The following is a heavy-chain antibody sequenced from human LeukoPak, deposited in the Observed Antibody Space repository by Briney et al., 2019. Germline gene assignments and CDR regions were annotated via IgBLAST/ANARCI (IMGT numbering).Heavy chain of an antibody. D-gene: IGHD6-6*01. J-gene: IGHJ6*03. CDR3: AKLVTGRPSGYMDV. Sequence: PGGSLRLSCAASGFTFSSYAMHWVRQAPGKGLEWVAVISYDGSNKYYADSVMGRFTISRDNSKNTLYVQMNSLRAGDTAVYYCAKLVTGRPSGYMDVWGKGTTVTVSS. CDR2: ISYDGSNK. CDR1: GFTFSSYA. V-gene: IGHV3-30-3*02.